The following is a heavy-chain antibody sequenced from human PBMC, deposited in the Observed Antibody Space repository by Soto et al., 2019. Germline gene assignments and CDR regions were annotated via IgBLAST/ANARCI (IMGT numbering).Heavy chain of an antibody. J-gene: IGHJ4*02. V-gene: IGHV1-69*13. D-gene: IGHD6-13*01. CDR1: GGTFSSYA. CDR2: IIPIFGTA. CDR3: ASEQLVRGGDY. Sequence: ASVKVSCKASGGTFSSYAISWVRQAPGQGLEWMGGIIPIFGTANYAQKFQGRVTITADESTSTAYMELSSLRSEDTAVYYCASEQLVRGGDYWGQGTLVTVSS.